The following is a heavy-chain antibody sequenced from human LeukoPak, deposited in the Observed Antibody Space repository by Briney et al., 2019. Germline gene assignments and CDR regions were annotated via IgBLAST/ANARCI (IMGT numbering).Heavy chain of an antibody. D-gene: IGHD3-22*01. CDR2: INTNTGNP. J-gene: IGHJ4*02. V-gene: IGHV7-4-1*02. Sequence: GASVKVSCKASGYTFTSYAMNWVRQAPGQGLEWMGWINTNTGNPTYAQDFTGRFVFSLDTSVSTAYLQISSLKAEDTAVYYCASGSYYYDSSGYYETTPFDYWGQGTLVTVSS. CDR3: ASGSYYYDSSGYYETTPFDY. CDR1: GYTFTSYA.